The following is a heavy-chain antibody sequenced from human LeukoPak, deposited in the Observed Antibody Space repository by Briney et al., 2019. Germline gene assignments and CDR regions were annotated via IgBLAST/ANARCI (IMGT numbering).Heavy chain of an antibody. Sequence: SETLSLTCIVSGGSISTSAYYWGWIRQPPGEGLQWIGSIYYSGNTYYNSSLKSRVTISVDTSTSQFSLKLSSVTAADTAVYYCARDMTDWWFDPWGQGTLVTVSS. CDR2: IYYSGNT. J-gene: IGHJ5*02. D-gene: IGHD3-9*01. CDR1: GGSISTSAYY. V-gene: IGHV4-39*07. CDR3: ARDMTDWWFDP.